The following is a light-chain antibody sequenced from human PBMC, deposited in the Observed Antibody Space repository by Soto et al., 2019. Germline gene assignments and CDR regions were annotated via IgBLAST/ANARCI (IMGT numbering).Light chain of an antibody. CDR1: QSVSSN. V-gene: IGKV3-15*01. CDR2: GAS. CDR3: QQYSKWPLT. J-gene: IGKJ4*01. Sequence: IVMTQSPATLSVSPGERATLSCRASQSVSSNLAWYQQKPGQAPRLLIYGASTRATSIPARFSGSGSGTEFTLTISSLQSEDFAVYYCQQYSKWPLTFGGGTRVEIK.